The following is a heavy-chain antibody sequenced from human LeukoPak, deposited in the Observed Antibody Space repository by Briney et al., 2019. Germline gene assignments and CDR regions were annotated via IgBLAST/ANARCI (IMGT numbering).Heavy chain of an antibody. Sequence: ASVKVSCKASRYTFTDYYIHWVRQAPGQGLEWMGWIKPSSGDTKYAQKFQGRVTMTGDTSISTAYMELSSLRSDDTAVFYCAGADCGSTSCSPRVGAFDMWGQGTMVTVSS. D-gene: IGHD2-2*01. CDR3: AGADCGSTSCSPRVGAFDM. CDR1: RYTFTDYY. V-gene: IGHV1-2*02. CDR2: IKPSSGDT. J-gene: IGHJ3*02.